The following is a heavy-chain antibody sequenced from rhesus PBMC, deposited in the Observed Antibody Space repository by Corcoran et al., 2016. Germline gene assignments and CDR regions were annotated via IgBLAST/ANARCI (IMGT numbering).Heavy chain of an antibody. D-gene: IGHD3-16*01. J-gene: IGHJ4*01. V-gene: IGHV3S26*01. CDR3: TRGGLVGVKGYFDY. CDR2: IRESGGTI. Sequence: DVQLVESGGGLVKPGGSLRLSCVASGFTFSSSVMHWVRQAPGKGLEWVSVIRESGGTIYYADSVKGRFTISRDNAKNSLLLQMNSLRAEDTAVYYCTRGGLVGVKGYFDYWGQGVLVTVSS. CDR1: GFTFSSSV.